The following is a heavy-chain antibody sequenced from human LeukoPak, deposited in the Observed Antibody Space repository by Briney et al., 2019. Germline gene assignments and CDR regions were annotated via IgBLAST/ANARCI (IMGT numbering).Heavy chain of an antibody. Sequence: SETLSLTCAVYGGSFSGYYWSWIRQPPGKGLEWIGEINHSGSTNYNPSLKSRVTISVDTSKNQFSLKLSSVTAADTAVYYCARGPGYGDYERNPNGSRTPYYFDYWGQGTLVTVSS. CDR3: ARGPGYGDYERNPNGSRTPYYFDY. V-gene: IGHV4-34*01. J-gene: IGHJ4*02. CDR1: GGSFSGYY. D-gene: IGHD4-17*01. CDR2: INHSGST.